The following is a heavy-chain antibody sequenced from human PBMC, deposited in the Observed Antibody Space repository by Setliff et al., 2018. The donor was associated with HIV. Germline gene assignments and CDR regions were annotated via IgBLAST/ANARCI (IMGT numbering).Heavy chain of an antibody. CDR1: GFTFSNYG. CDR2: ISYDGGNK. V-gene: IGHV3-30*18. Sequence: GGSLRLSCGASGFTFSNYGMQWVRQAPGKGLEWVALISYDGGNKYYADSVKGRFTISRDNSKNTLYLQMNSLRAEDTAVYYCAKPTTVVTSYYFDSWGQGTQVTVSS. D-gene: IGHD4-17*01. J-gene: IGHJ4*02. CDR3: AKPTTVVTSYYFDS.